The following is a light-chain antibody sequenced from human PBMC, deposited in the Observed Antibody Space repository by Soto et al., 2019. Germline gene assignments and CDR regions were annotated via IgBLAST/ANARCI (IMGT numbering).Light chain of an antibody. CDR1: QSVDSN. J-gene: IGKJ5*01. Sequence: EIVMTQSPATLSVSPGERATLSCSASQSVDSNLAWYQQKPGQAPRLLIYGASTRATGFPARFSGSGSGTEFTLTINSLQSEDFAVYYCQQYDYWPPITFGQGTRLEIK. V-gene: IGKV3-15*01. CDR3: QQYDYWPPIT. CDR2: GAS.